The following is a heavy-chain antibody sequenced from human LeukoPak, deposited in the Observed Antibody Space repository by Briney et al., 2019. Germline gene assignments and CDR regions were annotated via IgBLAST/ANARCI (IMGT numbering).Heavy chain of an antibody. CDR2: INPSGGST. CDR3: ARDLHLDIVVEPTATPLDY. Sequence: ASVKVSCKASGYSFTIYYIHWVRQAPGQGLEWMGIINPSGGSTRYAQKFQGRVTMTRDTSTSTVYVELSSLRSEDTAVYYCARDLHLDIVVEPTATPLDYWGQGTLVTVSS. J-gene: IGHJ4*02. V-gene: IGHV1-46*01. D-gene: IGHD2-2*02. CDR1: GYSFTIYY.